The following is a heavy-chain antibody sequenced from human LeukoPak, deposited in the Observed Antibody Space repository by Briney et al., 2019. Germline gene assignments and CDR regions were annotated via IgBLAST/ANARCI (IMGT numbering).Heavy chain of an antibody. D-gene: IGHD2-15*01. V-gene: IGHV4-59*08. CDR3: ARHGGGDIVVVVVATLDAFDI. CDR2: IYYSGST. CDR1: GGSISSYY. Sequence: PSETLSLTCTVSGGSISSYYWSWIRQPPGKGLEWIGYIYYSGSTNYNPSLKSRVTISVDTSKNQFSLRLSSVTAADTAVYYCARHGGGDIVVVVVATLDAFDIWGQGTVVTVSS. J-gene: IGHJ3*02.